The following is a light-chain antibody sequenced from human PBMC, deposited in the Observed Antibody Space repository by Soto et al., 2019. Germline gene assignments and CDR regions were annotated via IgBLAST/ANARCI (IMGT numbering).Light chain of an antibody. CDR2: DNT. J-gene: IGLJ2*01. V-gene: IGLV1-51*01. Sequence: QSVLTQPPSVSAAPGQKVTISCSGSNSNIGNNYVSWYQQFPGTAPKLLIYDNTKRPSGIPDRFSGSKSGTSATLGITGLQTGDEADYYCGTWDSSLSAVVFGGGTKVTVL. CDR3: GTWDSSLSAVV. CDR1: NSNIGNNY.